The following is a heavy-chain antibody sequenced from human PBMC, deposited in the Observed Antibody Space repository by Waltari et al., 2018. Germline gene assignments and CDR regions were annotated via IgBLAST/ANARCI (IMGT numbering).Heavy chain of an antibody. D-gene: IGHD3-22*01. CDR1: GFPFSRYA. V-gene: IGHV3-23*04. J-gene: IGHJ3*02. CDR2: ISGSGGST. CDR3: AKESHYYDTAHAFDI. Sequence: EVQLVESGGGLVQPGGSLRLSCAAFGFPFSRYAMRWVLQAPGKGLEWVSAISGSGGSTYYADSVKGRFTISRDNSKNTLYLQMNSLRAEDTAVYYCAKESHYYDTAHAFDIWGQGTMVTVSS.